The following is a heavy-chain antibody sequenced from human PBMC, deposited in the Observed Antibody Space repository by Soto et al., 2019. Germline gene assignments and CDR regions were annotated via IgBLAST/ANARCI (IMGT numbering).Heavy chain of an antibody. CDR3: ARQVRGWYYLDY. CDR2: IYYSGST. Sequence: SETLSLTCTVSGGSISSSSYYWGWIRQPPGKGLEWIGSIYYSGSTYYNPSLKSRVTISVDTSKNQFSLKLSSVTAADTAVYYCARQVRGWYYLDYWVQGTLVPVSS. V-gene: IGHV4-39*01. J-gene: IGHJ4*02. CDR1: GGSISSSSYY. D-gene: IGHD3-10*01.